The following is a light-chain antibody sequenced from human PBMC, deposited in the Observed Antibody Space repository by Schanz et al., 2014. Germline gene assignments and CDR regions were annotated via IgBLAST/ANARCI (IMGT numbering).Light chain of an antibody. J-gene: IGLJ2*01. V-gene: IGLV2-8*01. CDR2: GVS. CDR3: SSYTSSSTLV. CDR1: SSDVGGYNY. Sequence: QSALTQPPSASGSPGQSVTISCTGTSSDVGGYNYVSWYQQHPGKAPRLIIYGVSQRPSGVPDRFSGSKSGNTASLTVSGLQADDEADYYCSSYTSSSTLVFGGGTKLTVL.